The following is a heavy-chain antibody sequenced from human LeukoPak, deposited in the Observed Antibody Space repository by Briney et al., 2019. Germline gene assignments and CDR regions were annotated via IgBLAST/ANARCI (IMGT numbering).Heavy chain of an antibody. J-gene: IGHJ5*02. D-gene: IGHD2-2*01. V-gene: IGHV5-10-1*01. Sequence: GESLKISCKGSGYSFTSYWISWVRQMPGKGLEWMGRIDPSDSYTNYSPSFQGHVTISADKSISTAYLQWSSLKASDTAMYYCARGRYCSSTSCPLLFPWGQGTLVTVSS. CDR3: ARGRYCSSTSCPLLFP. CDR1: GYSFTSYW. CDR2: IDPSDSYT.